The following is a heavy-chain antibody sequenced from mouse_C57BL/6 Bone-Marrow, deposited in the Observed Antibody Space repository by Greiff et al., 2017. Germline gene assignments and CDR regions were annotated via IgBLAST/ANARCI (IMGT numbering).Heavy chain of an antibody. J-gene: IGHJ4*01. CDR2: IDPSDSYT. CDR3: ARSNGVYAMDY. Sequence: QVQLQQPGAELVMPGASVKLSCKASGYTFTSYWMHWVKQRPGQGLEWIGEIDPSDSYTNYNQKFKGKSTLTVDKSSSTAYMQLSSLTSEDSAVYYCARSNGVYAMDYWGQGTSVTVSA. V-gene: IGHV1-69*01. CDR1: GYTFTSYW.